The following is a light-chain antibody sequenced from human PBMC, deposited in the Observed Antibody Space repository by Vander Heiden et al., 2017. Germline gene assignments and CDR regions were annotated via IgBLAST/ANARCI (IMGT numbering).Light chain of an antibody. CDR3: CSYTTSSTLV. CDR1: SSDIGGYKY. Sequence: QSALTQPASVSGSPGQSITISRTGTSSDIGGYKYVSWYQQHPGNAPKVIIFDVSNRPSGISNRFSGSKSGNTASLTISGLQAEDEADYYCCSYTTSSTLVFGTGTKVTVL. CDR2: DVS. V-gene: IGLV2-14*03. J-gene: IGLJ1*01.